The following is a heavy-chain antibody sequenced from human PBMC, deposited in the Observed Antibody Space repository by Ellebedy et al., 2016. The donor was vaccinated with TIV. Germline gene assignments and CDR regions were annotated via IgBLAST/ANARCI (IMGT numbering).Heavy chain of an antibody. CDR2: ISGDSTTT. D-gene: IGHD3-22*01. J-gene: IGHJ6*02. CDR1: GYTFTSYW. Sequence: GGSLRLSCAASGYTFTSYWMHWVRQAPGKGLQWVCLISGDSTTTYYADSVKGRFTISRDNSKNSLYLQMNSLRTEDTALYYCAKASNTQYYYDSRGYSGYYHYGMDVWGQGTTVTVSS. V-gene: IGHV3-43*02. CDR3: AKASNTQYYYDSRGYSGYYHYGMDV.